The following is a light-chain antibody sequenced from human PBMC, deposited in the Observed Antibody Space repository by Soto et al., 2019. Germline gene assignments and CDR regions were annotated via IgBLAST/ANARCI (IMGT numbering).Light chain of an antibody. CDR1: QSVSSTY. CDR2: GAS. CDR3: QQYGRSPPFT. Sequence: ESALTQSPGTLSLSPGERATLSCRASQSVSSTYIAWYQQNPGQPPRLLIYGASSMATGIPDRFSGSGSGTDFTLTISRLEPEDCAVYLCQQYGRSPPFTFGQGTKVEIK. V-gene: IGKV3-20*01. J-gene: IGKJ2*01.